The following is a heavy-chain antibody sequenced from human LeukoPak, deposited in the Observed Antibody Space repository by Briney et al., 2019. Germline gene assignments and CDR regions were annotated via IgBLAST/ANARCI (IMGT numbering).Heavy chain of an antibody. D-gene: IGHD3-22*01. Sequence: SEILSLTCTVSGGSISSYYWSWIRQPAGKGLEWIGRIYTSGSTNYNTSLKSRVTMSLDTSKNQFSLKLSSVTAADTAVYYCARSKYYDSNGYPYMDVWGKGTTVTISS. J-gene: IGHJ6*03. V-gene: IGHV4-4*07. CDR1: GGSISSYY. CDR3: ARSKYYDSNGYPYMDV. CDR2: IYTSGST.